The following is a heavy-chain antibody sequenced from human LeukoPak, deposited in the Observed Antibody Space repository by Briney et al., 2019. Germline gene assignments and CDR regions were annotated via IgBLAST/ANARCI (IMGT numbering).Heavy chain of an antibody. J-gene: IGHJ5*02. D-gene: IGHD2-2*01. Sequence: TGGSLRLSCAASGFTFSSYAMSWVRQAPGKGLEWVSAISGSGGSTYYADSVKGRFTTSRDNSKNTLYLQMNSLRAEDTAVYYCAKEGIVVVPAAMRFDPWGQGTLVTVSS. CDR3: AKEGIVVVPAAMRFDP. CDR1: GFTFSSYA. V-gene: IGHV3-23*01. CDR2: ISGSGGST.